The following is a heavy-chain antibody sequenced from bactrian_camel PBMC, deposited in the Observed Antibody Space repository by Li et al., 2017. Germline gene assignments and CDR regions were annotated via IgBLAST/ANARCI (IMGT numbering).Heavy chain of an antibody. J-gene: IGHJ4*01. V-gene: IGHV3S6*01. CDR1: GFTFSHSW. CDR3: AADYARGKWRTDRLVAGLDY. D-gene: IGHD4*01. CDR2: IYTGSGAPRYTGGSGT. Sequence: HVQLVESGGGLVQPGGSLRLSCAASGFTFSHSWMSWLRQAPGKGLEWVASIYTGSGAPRYTGGSGTWYRDSVKGRFTISKDNAKNTLYLQMNSLKPEDTATYYCAADYARGKWRTDRLVAGLDYFGQGTQVTVS.